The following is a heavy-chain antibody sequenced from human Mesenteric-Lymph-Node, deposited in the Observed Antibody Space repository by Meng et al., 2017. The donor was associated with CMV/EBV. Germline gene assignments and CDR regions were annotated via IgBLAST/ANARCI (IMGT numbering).Heavy chain of an antibody. J-gene: IGHJ3*02. V-gene: IGHV3-7*01. CDR1: GFTFSSYW. CDR2: IKQDGSEK. CDR3: ATDSSSTRDNAFDI. Sequence: GESLKISCAASGFTFSSYWMSWVRQAPGKGLEWVANIKQDGSEKYYVDSVKGRFTISRDNAKNSLYLQMNSLRAEDTAVYYCATDSSSTRDNAFDIWGQGTMVTVSS. D-gene: IGHD6-6*01.